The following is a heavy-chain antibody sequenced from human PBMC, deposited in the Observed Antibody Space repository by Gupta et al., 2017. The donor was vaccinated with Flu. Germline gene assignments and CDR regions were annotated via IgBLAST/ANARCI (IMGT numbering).Heavy chain of an antibody. CDR2: IYYSGST. Sequence: QVQLQESGPGLVKPSEPLSLTCTVSGGFISRYSWSWIRQPPGKGLEWIGYIYYSGSTNYNPSLKSRVTISVDTSKNQFSLKLSSVTAADTAVYYCARSQGYNWNFVGILSFDPWGQGTLVTVSS. CDR1: GGFISRYS. J-gene: IGHJ5*02. D-gene: IGHD1-7*01. V-gene: IGHV4-59*01. CDR3: ARSQGYNWNFVGILSFDP.